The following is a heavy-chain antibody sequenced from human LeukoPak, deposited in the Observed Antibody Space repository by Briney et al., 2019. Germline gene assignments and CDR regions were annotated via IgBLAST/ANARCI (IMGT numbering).Heavy chain of an antibody. V-gene: IGHV3-23*01. D-gene: IGHD3-22*01. Sequence: PGGSLRLSCAASGFTFSSYGMHWVRQAPGKGLEWVSTISGSGASTYYADSVKGRFTISRDNSKNTLYLQMNSLRAEDTAVYHCARTYYDSSGYYSRLNDWGQGTLVTVSS. CDR3: ARTYYDSSGYYSRLND. J-gene: IGHJ4*02. CDR2: ISGSGAST. CDR1: GFTFSSYG.